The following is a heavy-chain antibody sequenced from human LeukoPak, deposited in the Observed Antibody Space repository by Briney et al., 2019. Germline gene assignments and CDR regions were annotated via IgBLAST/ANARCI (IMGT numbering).Heavy chain of an antibody. V-gene: IGHV4-4*09. Sequence: SETLSLTCTVSGGSISSYCWNWVRQSPGKGLEWIGYIFTSGRTDYNPSLKSRVTMSVDTSKNQIPMDLRFLTAADTAVYYCATSHDVKTAPYDLWGQGALVTVSP. CDR1: GGSISSYC. D-gene: IGHD3-9*01. J-gene: IGHJ5*02. CDR3: ATSHDVKTAPYDL. CDR2: IFTSGRT.